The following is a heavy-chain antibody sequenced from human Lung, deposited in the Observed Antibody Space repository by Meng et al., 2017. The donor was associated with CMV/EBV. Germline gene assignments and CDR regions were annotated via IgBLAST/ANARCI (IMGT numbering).Heavy chain of an antibody. D-gene: IGHD3-22*01. CDR3: AKRGDSSGTYAMDV. CDR2: IRFDGTNK. CDR1: GLTVSNNY. V-gene: IGHV3-30*02. J-gene: IGHJ6*02. Sequence: GGSXRLXCAASGLTVSNNYLTWVRQAPGKGLEWVANIRFDGTNKYHADSVKGRFTISRDNSKNTLYLQMNSLRAEDTAVYYCAKRGDSSGTYAMDVWGQGXTVTVSS.